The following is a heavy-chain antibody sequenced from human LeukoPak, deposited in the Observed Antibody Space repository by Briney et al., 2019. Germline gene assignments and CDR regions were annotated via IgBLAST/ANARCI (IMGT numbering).Heavy chain of an antibody. J-gene: IGHJ5*02. Sequence: ASETLSLTCTVSGGSISSSSHYWGWIRQPPGKGPEWIGSIYDSGSTYYNPSLKSRVTISVDTSKNQFSLKLTSMTAADTAVYYCARHAWGSSWYYWFDPWGQGTLVTVSS. CDR1: GGSISSSSHY. D-gene: IGHD6-13*01. CDR3: ARHAWGSSWYYWFDP. CDR2: IYDSGST. V-gene: IGHV4-39*01.